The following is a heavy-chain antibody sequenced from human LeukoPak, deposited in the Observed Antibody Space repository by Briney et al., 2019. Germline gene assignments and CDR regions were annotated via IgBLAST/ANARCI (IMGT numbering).Heavy chain of an antibody. D-gene: IGHD1-26*01. CDR2: IHTSGGS. V-gene: IGHV4-4*09. CDR1: GTSISHYY. CDR3: ARLGSYHDF. J-gene: IGHJ4*02. Sequence: SETLSLTCTVSGTSISHYYWSWIRQTPAKGLEWMGHIHTSGGSTYYPSLKSRLTMSIDTSRNQLSLKLTSVTAADTAVYFCARLGSYHDFWGQGALVTVSS.